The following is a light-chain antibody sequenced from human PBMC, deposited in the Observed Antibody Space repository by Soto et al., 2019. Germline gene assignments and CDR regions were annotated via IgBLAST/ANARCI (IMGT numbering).Light chain of an antibody. J-gene: IGLJ1*01. CDR2: EVT. CDR3: SSYTSTSTYV. Sequence: QSVLTQPPSVSGAPGQSGSISCTGTSSDVGSYNRVSWYQQPPGTAPKLIIYEVTKRPSGVPDRFAGSKSGNSASLTISGLQAEDEADYYCSSYTSTSTYVFGTGTKVTVL. CDR1: SSDVGSYNR. V-gene: IGLV2-18*02.